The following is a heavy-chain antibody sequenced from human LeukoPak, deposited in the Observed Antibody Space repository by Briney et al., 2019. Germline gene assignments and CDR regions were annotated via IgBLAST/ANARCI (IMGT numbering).Heavy chain of an antibody. Sequence: GASVKVSCKASGYTFTSYYMNWVRQATGQGLEWMGWMNPNSGNTGYAQQFQGRVTMTRNTSISTAYMELSSLRSDDTAVYYCARSLPRMVAGRSYGMDVWGQGTTVTVSS. CDR2: MNPNSGNT. CDR1: GYTFTSYY. V-gene: IGHV1-8*01. J-gene: IGHJ6*02. CDR3: ARSLPRMVAGRSYGMDV. D-gene: IGHD6-19*01.